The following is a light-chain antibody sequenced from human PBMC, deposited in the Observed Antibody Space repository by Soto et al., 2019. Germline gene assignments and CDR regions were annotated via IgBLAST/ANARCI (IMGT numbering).Light chain of an antibody. CDR3: GTWDSSLSAYV. Sequence: QSVLTQPPSVSAAPGQKVTSSCSGSHSNIGNNYVSWYQQLTGTAPKLLIYENDKRPSGIPDRFSGSKSGTSATLGITGLQPGDEADYYCGTWDSSLSAYVFGTGTKLTVL. J-gene: IGLJ1*01. CDR2: END. V-gene: IGLV1-51*02. CDR1: HSNIGNNY.